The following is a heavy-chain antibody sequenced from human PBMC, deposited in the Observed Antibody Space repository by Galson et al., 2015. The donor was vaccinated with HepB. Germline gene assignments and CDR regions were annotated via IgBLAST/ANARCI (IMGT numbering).Heavy chain of an antibody. CDR1: GFTFNNYA. CDR2: ISGRVTDT. D-gene: IGHD2-2*01. CDR3: AKEPRTPGGSEQGYYFDF. V-gene: IGHV3-23*01. Sequence: SLRLSCAASGFTFNNYAMSWVRQAPGQGLEWVSAISGRVTDTYYADSVRGRFTISRDNSENAVYLQMNSLRAEDTAIYYCAKEPRTPGGSEQGYYFDFWGQGTLVTVSS. J-gene: IGHJ4*02.